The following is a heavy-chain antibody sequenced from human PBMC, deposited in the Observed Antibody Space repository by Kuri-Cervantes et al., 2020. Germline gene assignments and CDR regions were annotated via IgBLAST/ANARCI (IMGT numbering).Heavy chain of an antibody. J-gene: IGHJ6*03. CDR1: GFTFDDYA. CDR3: AKDAVAGQYYYYYYMDV. Sequence: GESLKISCAASGFTFDDYAMHWVRQAPGKGLEWVSLISWDGGSTYYADSVKGRFIISRDNSKNSLYLQMNSLRAEDTALYYCAKDAVAGQYYYYYYMDVWGKGTTVTVSS. D-gene: IGHD6-19*01. V-gene: IGHV3-43D*04. CDR2: ISWDGGST.